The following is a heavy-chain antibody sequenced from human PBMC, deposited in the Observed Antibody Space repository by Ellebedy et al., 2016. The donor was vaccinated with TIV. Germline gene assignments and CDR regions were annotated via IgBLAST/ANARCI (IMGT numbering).Heavy chain of an antibody. J-gene: IGHJ5*02. CDR3: ASRAASWYSDNNWFDP. CDR2: INAGGERI. Sequence: PGGSLRLSCAGSGFNFGDYSMNWVRQAPGKGLEWISYINAGGERIYYADSVKGRFTIPRDKARNILYLHMNSLRDEDTAVYYCASRAASWYSDNNWFDPWGQGSPVTVSS. CDR1: GFNFGDYS. D-gene: IGHD6-13*01. V-gene: IGHV3-48*02.